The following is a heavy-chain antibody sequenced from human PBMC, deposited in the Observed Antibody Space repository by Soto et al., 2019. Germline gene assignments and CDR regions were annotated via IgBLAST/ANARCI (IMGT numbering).Heavy chain of an antibody. V-gene: IGHV3-30*18. CDR1: GFPFRNYA. CDR3: VKSRYSSSWYGMDV. J-gene: IGHJ6*02. Sequence: QVQLVESGGGVVKLGRPLRLSWAAFGFPFRNYATNGFRQAPGKGREWWALLYHAGSNKYHQDSVKGRFTISRDNSKNTLYLKMNSLGGEDTAVYYCVKSRYSSSWYGMDVWGQGTTVTVSS. CDR2: LYHAGSNK. D-gene: IGHD6-13*01.